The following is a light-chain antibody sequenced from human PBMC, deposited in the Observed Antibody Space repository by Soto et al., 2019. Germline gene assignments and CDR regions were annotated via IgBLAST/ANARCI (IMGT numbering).Light chain of an antibody. CDR1: QDISNS. Sequence: DIQMTQSPSSLSASVGDRVTITCRASQDISNSLAWYQQKPGRVPTLLIYAASTLQSGVPSRFSGSGSGTDFTLAISSLQPEDVATYYCQKYDSPPRSFGPGTKVDIK. CDR3: QKYDSPPRS. CDR2: AAS. V-gene: IGKV1-27*01. J-gene: IGKJ3*01.